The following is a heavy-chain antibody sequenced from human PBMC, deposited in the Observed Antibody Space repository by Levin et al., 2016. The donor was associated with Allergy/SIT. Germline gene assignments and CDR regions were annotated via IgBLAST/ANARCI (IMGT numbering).Heavy chain of an antibody. V-gene: IGHV3-48*01. CDR3: ARLGSKVAAAGGY. J-gene: IGHJ4*02. CDR1: GFTFSSYS. D-gene: IGHD6-13*01. CDR2: ISSSSSTI. Sequence: GESLKISCAASGFTFSSYSMNWVRQAPGKGLEWVSYISSSSSTIYYADSVKGRFTISRDNAKNSLYLQMNSLRAEDTAVYYCARLGSKVAAAGGYWGQGTLVTVSS.